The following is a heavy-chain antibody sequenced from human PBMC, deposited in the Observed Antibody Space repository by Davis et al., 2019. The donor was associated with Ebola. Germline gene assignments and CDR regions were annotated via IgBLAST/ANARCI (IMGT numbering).Heavy chain of an antibody. V-gene: IGHV3-23*01. D-gene: IGHD6-13*01. CDR1: GFTFSSYA. J-gene: IGHJ6*02. CDR2: ISGSGATT. Sequence: GESLKISCAASGFTFSSYAMSWVRQAPGKGLEWVSGISGSGATTYYADSVKGRFTISRDNSKNTLYLQMNSLRAEDTAVYYCARDDGIAAAGYYYYYGMDVWGQGTTVTVSS. CDR3: ARDDGIAAAGYYYYYGMDV.